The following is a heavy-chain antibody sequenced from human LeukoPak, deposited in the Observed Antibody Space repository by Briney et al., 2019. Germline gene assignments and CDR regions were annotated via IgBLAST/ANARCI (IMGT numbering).Heavy chain of an antibody. V-gene: IGHV1-69*04. CDR2: IIPILGIA. D-gene: IGHD6-19*01. CDR1: GGTFSSYA. Sequence: EASVKVSCKASGGTFSSYAISWVRQAPGQGLEWMGRIIPILGIANYAQKFQGRVTITADKSTSTDYMELSSLRSEDTAVYYCARERLAVAGAGFDPWGQGILVTVSS. J-gene: IGHJ5*02. CDR3: ARERLAVAGAGFDP.